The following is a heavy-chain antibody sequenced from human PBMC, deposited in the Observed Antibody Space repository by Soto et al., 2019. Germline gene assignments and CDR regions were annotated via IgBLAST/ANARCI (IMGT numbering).Heavy chain of an antibody. CDR2: IYYSGST. CDR1: GGTISSYY. Sequence: PSXTLSLTCTVSGGTISSYYWSWIRHPPGKGLQWLGYIYYSGSTNYNPSLKSRVTISVDTSKNQFSLKLSSVTAADTAVYYCARRGGYMDVWGKGTTVTVSS. J-gene: IGHJ6*03. CDR3: ARRGGYMDV. V-gene: IGHV4-59*08. D-gene: IGHD3-16*01.